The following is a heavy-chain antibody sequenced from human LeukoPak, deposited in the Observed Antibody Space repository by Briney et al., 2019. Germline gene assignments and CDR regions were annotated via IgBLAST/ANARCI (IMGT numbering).Heavy chain of an antibody. CDR2: MYYSGST. CDR1: GGSISTYY. CDR3: ARGRVSSSTWYSTYYYYFYMDV. V-gene: IGHV4-59*01. J-gene: IGHJ6*03. D-gene: IGHD6-13*01. Sequence: SETLSLTCTVSGGSISTYYWSWIRQPPGKGLEWIGYMYYSGSTNYNPSLKSRVTISIDTSKNQFSLKLTSATAADTAVYFCARGRVSSSTWYSTYYYYFYMDVWGKGTTVTVSS.